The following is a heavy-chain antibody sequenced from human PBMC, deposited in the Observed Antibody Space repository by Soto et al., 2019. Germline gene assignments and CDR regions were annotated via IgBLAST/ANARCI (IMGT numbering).Heavy chain of an antibody. CDR2: IYYSGST. Sequence: PSETLSLTCTVPGGSISSSSYYWGWIRQPPGKGLEWIGSIYYSGSTYYNPSLKSRVTISVDTSKHQFSLKLSSVTAADTAVYYCARTCSSSWEWYDAFDIWGQGTTVT. J-gene: IGHJ3*02. CDR3: ARTCSSSWEWYDAFDI. CDR1: GGSISSSSYY. D-gene: IGHD6-13*01. V-gene: IGHV4-39*07.